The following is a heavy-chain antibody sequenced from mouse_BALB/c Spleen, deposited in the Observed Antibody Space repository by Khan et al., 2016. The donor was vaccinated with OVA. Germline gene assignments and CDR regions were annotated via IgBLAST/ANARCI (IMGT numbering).Heavy chain of an antibody. J-gene: IGHJ2*01. Sequence: QIQLVQSGPELKKPGETVKISCKASGYTFTDYSMHWVKQAPGKGLKWMGWINTETGEPTYADDFKGRFAFSLETSASTAYLQINNLKNEDTAEYFCASGLKYGNFDYWGQGTTLTVSS. D-gene: IGHD2-10*02. V-gene: IGHV9-2-1*01. CDR1: GYTFTDYS. CDR2: INTETGEP. CDR3: ASGLKYGNFDY.